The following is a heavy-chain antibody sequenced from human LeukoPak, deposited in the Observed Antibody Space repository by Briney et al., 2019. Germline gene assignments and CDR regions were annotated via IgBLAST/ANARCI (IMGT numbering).Heavy chain of an antibody. D-gene: IGHD4-17*01. J-gene: IGHJ3*01. CDR3: AKGTTTDDVAFDF. CDR2: ISSSGGGT. CDR1: GFTFSSYA. V-gene: IGHV3-23*01. Sequence: GGSLRLSCAVSGFTFSSYAMSWVRQAPGEGLEWVSAISSSGGGTYYADSVMGRFTISRDNYKNTVYMQMNSLRAEDTALYYCAKGTTTDDVAFDFWGQGTMVTVSS.